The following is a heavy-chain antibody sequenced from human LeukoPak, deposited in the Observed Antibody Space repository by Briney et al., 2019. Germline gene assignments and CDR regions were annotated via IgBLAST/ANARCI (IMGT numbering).Heavy chain of an antibody. Sequence: SETLSLTCAVYGGSFSDYYWSWIRQPPGKGLEWIGEINHSGSINYNPSLKSRVTISVDTSKNQLSLKLSSVTAADTAVYYCARDAESYDLWSGYSFDIWGQGTMVTVSS. V-gene: IGHV4-34*01. D-gene: IGHD3-3*01. CDR3: ARDAESYDLWSGYSFDI. CDR2: INHSGSI. CDR1: GGSFSDYY. J-gene: IGHJ3*02.